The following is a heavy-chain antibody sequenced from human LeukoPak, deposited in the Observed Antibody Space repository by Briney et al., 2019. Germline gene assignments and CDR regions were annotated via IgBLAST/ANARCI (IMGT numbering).Heavy chain of an antibody. J-gene: IGHJ2*01. D-gene: IGHD2-21*01. CDR1: GGSFSGYY. V-gene: IGHV4-34*01. CDR2: INHSGST. CDR3: ARALQEVRHPYWYFDL. Sequence: SETLSLTCAVYGGSFSGYYWSWIRQPPGKGLEWIGEINHSGSTNYNPSLKSRVTISVDTSKNQFSLKLSSVTAADTAVYYCARALQEVRHPYWYFDLWGRGTLVTVSS.